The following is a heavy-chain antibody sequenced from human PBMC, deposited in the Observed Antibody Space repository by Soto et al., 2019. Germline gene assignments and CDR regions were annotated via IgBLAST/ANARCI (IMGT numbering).Heavy chain of an antibody. CDR2: ISSGSTYI. V-gene: IGHV3-21*01. J-gene: IGHJ4*02. CDR3: ATLGRERDYY. Sequence: EVQLVESGGGLVKPGGSLRLSCAASGFTFNTYTMHWVRQAPGKGLEWVSAISSGSTYIYYTDSLKGRFTISRDNAKNSLYLQMNSLRVEDTAGYYCATLGRERDYYWGQGTLVTFSS. D-gene: IGHD1-1*01. CDR1: GFTFNTYT.